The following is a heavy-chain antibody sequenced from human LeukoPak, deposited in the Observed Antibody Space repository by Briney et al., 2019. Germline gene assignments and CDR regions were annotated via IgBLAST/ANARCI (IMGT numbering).Heavy chain of an antibody. Sequence: SETLSLTCTVSGGSISSYYWSWIRQPPGKGLEWIGYIYYSGSTNYNPSLKSRVTISVDTSKNQFSLKLSSVTAADTAVYYCARLVRYYYDSSGYRYYYYMDVWGKGTTVTISS. V-gene: IGHV4-59*12. CDR2: IYYSGST. CDR1: GGSISSYY. J-gene: IGHJ6*03. D-gene: IGHD3-22*01. CDR3: ARLVRYYYDSSGYRYYYYMDV.